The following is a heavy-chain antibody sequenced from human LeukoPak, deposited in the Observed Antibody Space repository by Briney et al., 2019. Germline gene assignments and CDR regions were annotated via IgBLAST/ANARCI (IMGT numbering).Heavy chain of an antibody. CDR1: GGSISSSNYY. J-gene: IGHJ4*02. CDR3: ARLSGSSYYSEY. Sequence: SETLSLTCTASGGSISSSNYYWGWIRQPPGKGLEWIGRIYYSGSTYYKSSLKSRVTISVDTSNNQFSLKLSSVTAADTAVYYCARLSGSSYYSEYWGQGTLVTVSS. D-gene: IGHD6-13*01. V-gene: IGHV4-39*01. CDR2: IYYSGST.